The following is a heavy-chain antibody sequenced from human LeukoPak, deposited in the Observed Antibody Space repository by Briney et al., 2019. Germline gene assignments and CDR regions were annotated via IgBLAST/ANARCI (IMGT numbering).Heavy chain of an antibody. D-gene: IGHD6-6*01. V-gene: IGHV4-34*01. CDR3: ARVRDNNSSSSPGVPYCFDN. Sequence: SETLSLTCAVYGGSLSGYYWSWIRQPPGKGLEWIGEINHSGSTNFNPSLKSRVTISVDTSKNQFSLKLSSVTAADTAVYYCARVRDNNSSSSPGVPYCFDNWGQGTLVTVSS. J-gene: IGHJ4*02. CDR2: INHSGST. CDR1: GGSLSGYY.